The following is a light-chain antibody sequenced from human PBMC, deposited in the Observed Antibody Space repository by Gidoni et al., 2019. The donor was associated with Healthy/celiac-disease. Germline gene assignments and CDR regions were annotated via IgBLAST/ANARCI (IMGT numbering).Light chain of an antibody. CDR2: DAS. CDR1: QSVSSY. CDR3: QQRSNWPPS. V-gene: IGKV3-11*01. J-gene: IGKJ5*01. Sequence: ESVLTQSPATLSLSPGERATLSCRARQSVSSYLAWYQQKPGQAHRLLIYDASNRATGIPARFSGSGSGTDFTLTISSLEPEDFAVYYGQQRSNWPPSFGQGTRLEIK.